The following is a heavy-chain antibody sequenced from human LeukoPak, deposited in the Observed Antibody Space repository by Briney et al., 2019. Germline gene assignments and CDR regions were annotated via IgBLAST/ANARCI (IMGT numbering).Heavy chain of an antibody. V-gene: IGHV3-33*01. Sequence: PGGSLRLSCAAPGIPFSNFGMHWLRQAPGKGLEWVAFIWYDGSDKYYADSVKGRFTISRDISKNTLYLQMNSLRAEDTAVYYCARVPLSRCNDGTCFPTFDYWGQGTLGTVSS. J-gene: IGHJ4*02. CDR1: GIPFSNFG. CDR3: ARVPLSRCNDGTCFPTFDY. D-gene: IGHD2/OR15-2a*01. CDR2: IWYDGSDK.